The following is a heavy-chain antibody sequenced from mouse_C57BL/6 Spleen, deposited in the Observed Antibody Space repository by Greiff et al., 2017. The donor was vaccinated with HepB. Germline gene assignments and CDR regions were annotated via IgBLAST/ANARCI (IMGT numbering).Heavy chain of an antibody. D-gene: IGHD2-4*01. CDR2: ISDGGSYT. Sequence: EVKLMESGGGLVKPGGSLKLSCAASGFTFSSYAMSWVRQTPEKRLEWVATISDGGSYTYYPDNVKGRFTISRDNAKNNLYLQMSHLKSEDTAMYYCAREGDYDGYFDVWGTGTTVTVSS. V-gene: IGHV5-4*01. CDR1: GFTFSSYA. CDR3: AREGDYDGYFDV. J-gene: IGHJ1*03.